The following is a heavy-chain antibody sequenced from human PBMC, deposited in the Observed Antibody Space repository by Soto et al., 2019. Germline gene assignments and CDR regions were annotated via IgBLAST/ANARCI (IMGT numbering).Heavy chain of an antibody. V-gene: IGHV1-69*01. CDR3: AVGFDYYDSSPFDP. CDR2: IIPIFGTA. CDR1: GGTFSSYA. Sequence: QVQLVQSGAEVKKPGSSVKVSCKASGGTFSSYAISWVRQAPGQGLEWMGGIIPIFGTANYAQKFQGRVTIPADESTSTAYMELSGLRSEATAVYYCAVGFDYYDSSPFDPWGQGTLVTFSS. D-gene: IGHD3-22*01. J-gene: IGHJ5*02.